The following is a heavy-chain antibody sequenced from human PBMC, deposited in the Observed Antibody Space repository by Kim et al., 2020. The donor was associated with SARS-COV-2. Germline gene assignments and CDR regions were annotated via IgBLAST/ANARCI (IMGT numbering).Heavy chain of an antibody. D-gene: IGHD5-12*01. Sequence: YNPSLKSRVTISVDTSKNQFSLKLSSVTAADTAVYYCARHGEMATGTFAYWGQGTLVTVSS. CDR3: ARHGEMATGTFAY. J-gene: IGHJ4*02. V-gene: IGHV4-59*08.